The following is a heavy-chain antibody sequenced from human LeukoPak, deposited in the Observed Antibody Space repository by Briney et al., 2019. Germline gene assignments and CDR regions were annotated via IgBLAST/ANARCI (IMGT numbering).Heavy chain of an antibody. CDR1: GGSISSYY. D-gene: IGHD3-3*01. CDR3: ARQGYYDFWSGYYPEWFDP. CDR2: IYYSGST. J-gene: IGHJ5*02. V-gene: IGHV4-59*08. Sequence: SETLSLTCSVPGGSISSYYWSWIRQPPGKGLEWVGYIYYSGSTNYTPSLKSRVTISVDTSKNQFSLKLSSVTAADTAVYYCARQGYYDFWSGYYPEWFDPWGQGTLVTVSS.